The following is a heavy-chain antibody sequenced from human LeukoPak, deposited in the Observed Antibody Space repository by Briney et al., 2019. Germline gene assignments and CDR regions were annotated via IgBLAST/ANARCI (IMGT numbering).Heavy chain of an antibody. J-gene: IGHJ4*02. CDR2: IYPGDSDT. V-gene: IGHV5-51*01. Sequence: GESLKISCKGSGYSFTSYWIGWVRQMPGKGLEWMGIIYPGDSDTRYSPSFQGQVTISADKSISTAYLQWSSLKASDTAMYYCARRHCSSTSCWASFDYWGQGILVTVSS. D-gene: IGHD2-2*01. CDR1: GYSFTSYW. CDR3: ARRHCSSTSCWASFDY.